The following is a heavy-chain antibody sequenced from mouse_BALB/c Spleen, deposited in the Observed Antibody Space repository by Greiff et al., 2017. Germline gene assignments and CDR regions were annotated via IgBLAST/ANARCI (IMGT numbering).Heavy chain of an antibody. CDR2: IYPGSGNT. V-gene: IGHV1-77*01. CDR3: ARDYGNYGFAY. D-gene: IGHD2-1*01. CDR1: GYTFTDYY. J-gene: IGHJ3*01. Sequence: QVQLQQSGAELARPGASVKLSCKASGYTFTDYYINWVKQRTGQGLEWIGEIYPGSGNTYYNEKFKGKATLTADKSSSTAYMQLSSLTSEDSAAYCCARDYGNYGFAYWGQGTMVTVSA.